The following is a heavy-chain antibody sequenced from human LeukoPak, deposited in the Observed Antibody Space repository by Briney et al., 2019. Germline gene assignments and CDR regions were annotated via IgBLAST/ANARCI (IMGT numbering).Heavy chain of an antibody. J-gene: IGHJ4*02. Sequence: GGSLRLSCAASGFTVSTYYMTWVRQAPGKGLECVSVIYSGGSTYYADSVKGRFTVSRDNSKNTLYLQMNSLRAEDTAVYYCARDLGHYDSSGIRDYYFDYWGQGTLVTVSS. CDR3: ARDLGHYDSSGIRDYYFDY. V-gene: IGHV3-53*01. CDR2: IYSGGST. CDR1: GFTVSTYY. D-gene: IGHD3-22*01.